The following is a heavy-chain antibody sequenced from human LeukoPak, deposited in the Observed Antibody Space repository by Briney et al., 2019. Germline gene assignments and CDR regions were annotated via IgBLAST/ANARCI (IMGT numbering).Heavy chain of an antibody. V-gene: IGHV4-59*01. D-gene: IGHD1-26*01. CDR2: IYYSGST. CDR3: ARGGSGSYYDYYYYGMDV. Sequence: SETLSPTCTVSGGSISSYYWSWIRQPPGKGLEWIGYIYYSGSTNYNPSLKSRVTISVDTSKNQFSLKLSSVTAADTAVYYCARGGSGSYYDYYYYGMDVWGQGTTVTVSS. J-gene: IGHJ6*02. CDR1: GGSISSYY.